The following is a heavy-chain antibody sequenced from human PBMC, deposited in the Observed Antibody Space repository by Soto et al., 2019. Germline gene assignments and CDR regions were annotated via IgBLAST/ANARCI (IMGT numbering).Heavy chain of an antibody. J-gene: IGHJ5*02. CDR1: GGSISSSNW. CDR2: IYHSGST. V-gene: IGHV4-4*02. CDR3: AIIWFGEFLPGLFDP. Sequence: SETLSLTCAVSGGSISSSNWWSWVRQPPGKGLEWIGEIYHSGSTNYNPSLKSRVTISVDKSKNQFSLKLSSVTAADTAVYYCAIIWFGEFLPGLFDPWGKGTLGTVSS. D-gene: IGHD3-10*01.